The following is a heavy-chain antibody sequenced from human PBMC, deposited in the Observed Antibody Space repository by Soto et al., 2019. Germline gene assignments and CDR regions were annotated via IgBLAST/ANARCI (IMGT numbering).Heavy chain of an antibody. J-gene: IGHJ6*02. CDR3: SADRPDIGVGWWV. Sequence: SVKVSCKASGSGFISSSIQWVRQAHGQRLEWIGWIVVASGQTNYAQNFRGRVAITRDTSTATAYIELTGLTSEDTAVYFCSADRPDIGVGWWVWGQGTTVTVSS. D-gene: IGHD2-15*01. V-gene: IGHV1-58*02. CDR1: GSGFISSS. CDR2: IVVASGQT.